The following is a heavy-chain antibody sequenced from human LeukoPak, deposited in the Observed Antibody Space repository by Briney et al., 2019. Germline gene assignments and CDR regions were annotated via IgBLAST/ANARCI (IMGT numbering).Heavy chain of an antibody. CDR3: ARELRREGFDY. V-gene: IGHV4-34*01. J-gene: IGHJ4*02. CDR1: GGSFSGYY. CDR2: INHSGST. Sequence: KPSETLSLTCAVYGGSFSGYYWSWIRQPPGKGLEWIGEINHSGSTNYNPSLKSRVTISVDTSKNQFSLKLSSVTAADTAVYYCARELRREGFDYWGQGTLVTVSS. D-gene: IGHD1-26*01.